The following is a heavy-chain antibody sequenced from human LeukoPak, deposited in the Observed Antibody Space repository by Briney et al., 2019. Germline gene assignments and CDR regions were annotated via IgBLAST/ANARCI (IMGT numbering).Heavy chain of an antibody. Sequence: PGGSLRLSCAASGFTFSNYGMNWVRQAPGKGLEWVSYISSSSDTIYYSDSVKGRFTISRDNAKNSLYLQMNSLRAEDTAVYYCAELGITMIGGVWGKGTTVTISS. V-gene: IGHV3-48*04. J-gene: IGHJ6*04. CDR1: GFTFSNYG. D-gene: IGHD3-10*02. CDR3: AELGITMIGGV. CDR2: ISSSSDTI.